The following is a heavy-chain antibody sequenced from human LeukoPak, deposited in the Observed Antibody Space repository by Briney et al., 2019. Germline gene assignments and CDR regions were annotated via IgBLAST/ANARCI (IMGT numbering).Heavy chain of an antibody. CDR3: AKEEFDY. CDR2: ISYDGSNK. Sequence: PGGSLRLSCAASGFTFSSYGMHWVRQAPGKGLEWVAVISYDGSNKYYADSVKGRFTISRDNSKNTLYLQTNSLRAEDTAVYYCAKEEFDYWGQGTLVTVSS. J-gene: IGHJ4*02. V-gene: IGHV3-30*18. CDR1: GFTFSSYG.